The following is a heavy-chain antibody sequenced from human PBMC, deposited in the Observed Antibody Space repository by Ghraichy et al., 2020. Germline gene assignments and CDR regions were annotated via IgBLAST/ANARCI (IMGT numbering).Heavy chain of an antibody. CDR2: ISGSGGST. CDR3: AKDHSHYDILTGYPWFDP. Sequence: GGSLRLSCAASGFTFSSYAMSWVRQAPGKGLEWVSAISGSGGSTYYADSVKGRFTISRDNSKNTLYLQMNSLRAEDTAVYYCAKDHSHYDILTGYPWFDPWGQGTLVTVSS. V-gene: IGHV3-23*01. D-gene: IGHD3-9*01. CDR1: GFTFSSYA. J-gene: IGHJ5*02.